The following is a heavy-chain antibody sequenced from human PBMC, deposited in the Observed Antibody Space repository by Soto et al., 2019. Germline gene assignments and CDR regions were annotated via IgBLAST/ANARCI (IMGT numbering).Heavy chain of an antibody. CDR3: AMVDVYVTPSPQDV. V-gene: IGHV1-18*01. J-gene: IGHJ6*02. CDR2: INTYNGNT. D-gene: IGHD3-16*01. Sequence: QVQLVQSGAEVKNPGASVKVSCKASGYTFTRYGIGWARQAPGQGLEWMGWINTYNGNTNYAQNVQGRDTLTTDTSTSKDYMEVRSLRSNDTAIYYCAMVDVYVTPSPQDVWGQGTTVIVSS. CDR1: GYTFTRYG.